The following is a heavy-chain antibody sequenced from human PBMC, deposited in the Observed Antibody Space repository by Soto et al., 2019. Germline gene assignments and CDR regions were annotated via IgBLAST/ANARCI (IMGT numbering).Heavy chain of an antibody. CDR1: GFSFSSYG. V-gene: IGHV3-33*01. CDR3: ARTTFCSSTTCYLLDY. J-gene: IGHJ4*02. Sequence: VQLVESGGGVVQHGRSLRLTCAASGFSFSSYGMHWVRQAPGKEREWVAVIWYDGSNKYYADSVKGRFTISRDNSKDTLFLQMNSLRAEDTAVYYCARTTFCSSTTCYLLDYWGQGTLVTVSS. D-gene: IGHD2-2*01. CDR2: IWYDGSNK.